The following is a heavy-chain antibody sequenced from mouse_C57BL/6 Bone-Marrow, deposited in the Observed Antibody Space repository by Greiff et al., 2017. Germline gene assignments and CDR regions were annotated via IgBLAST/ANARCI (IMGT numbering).Heavy chain of an antibody. D-gene: IGHD1-1*01. CDR2: ISDGGSYT. CDR1: GFTFSSYA. J-gene: IGHJ3*01. V-gene: IGHV5-4*03. CDR3: ASGILLRYY. Sequence: EVKLMESGGGLVKPGGSLKLSCAASGFTFSSYAMSWVRQTPEKRLEWVATISDGGSYTYYPDNVKGRVTISRDNAKNNLYLQMSQLKSEDTAMYYCASGILLRYYWGQGTLVTVSA.